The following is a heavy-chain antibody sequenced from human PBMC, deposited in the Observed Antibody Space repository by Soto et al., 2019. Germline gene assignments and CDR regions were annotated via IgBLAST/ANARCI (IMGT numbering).Heavy chain of an antibody. CDR3: TRQAVLLVNLHSGGMDV. J-gene: IGHJ6*02. D-gene: IGHD3-10*01. CDR1: GFTFSGSA. V-gene: IGHV3-73*01. CDR2: IRSKANSYAT. Sequence: GGSLRLSCAASGFTFSGSAMHWVRQASGKGLEWVGRIRSKANSYATAYAASVKGRFTISRDDSKNTAYLQMNSLKTEDTAVYYCTRQAVLLVNLHSGGMDVWGQGTTVTVSS.